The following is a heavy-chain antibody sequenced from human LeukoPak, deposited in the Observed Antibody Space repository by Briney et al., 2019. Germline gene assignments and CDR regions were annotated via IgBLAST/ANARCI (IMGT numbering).Heavy chain of an antibody. CDR3: ARVGSIAAAGTPDY. CDR2: ISGSGSDT. J-gene: IGHJ4*02. D-gene: IGHD6-13*01. Sequence: GGSLRLSCAASGFIFSDYYMTWIRQAPGKGLEWLSYISGSGSDTNYADSVKGRFTTSRDNAKNSLYLQMNSLRAEDTAVYYCARVGSIAAAGTPDYWGQGTLVTVSS. V-gene: IGHV3-11*06. CDR1: GFIFSDYY.